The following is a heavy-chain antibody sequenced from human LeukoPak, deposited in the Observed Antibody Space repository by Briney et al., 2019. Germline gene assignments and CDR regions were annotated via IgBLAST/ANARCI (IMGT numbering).Heavy chain of an antibody. V-gene: IGHV3-33*06. D-gene: IGHD3-22*01. J-gene: IGHJ4*02. CDR1: GFIFSSYG. Sequence: GGSLRLSCAVSGFIFSSYGMHWDRQAPGKGLEWVARIWHDGSNDDYADSVKGRFTISRDNSKNTLYLQMNSLRAEDTAIYYCAKVTGDYYDTSGAFDYWGQGTLVTVSS. CDR3: AKVTGDYYDTSGAFDY. CDR2: IWHDGSND.